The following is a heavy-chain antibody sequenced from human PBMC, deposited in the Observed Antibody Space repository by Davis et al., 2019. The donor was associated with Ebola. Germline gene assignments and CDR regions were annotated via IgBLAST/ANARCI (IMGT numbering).Heavy chain of an antibody. CDR3: TRDNLYYYDTSGYHDVFDM. CDR2: ISSSSSYI. D-gene: IGHD3-22*01. CDR1: GFTFSSYS. Sequence: GESLKISCAASGFTFSSYSMNWVRQAPGKGLEWVSSISSSSSYIYYADSVKGRYTISRDNAKNSLYLQMNSLRAEDTAVYYCTRDNLYYYDTSGYHDVFDMWGQGTMVTVSS. J-gene: IGHJ3*02. V-gene: IGHV3-21*01.